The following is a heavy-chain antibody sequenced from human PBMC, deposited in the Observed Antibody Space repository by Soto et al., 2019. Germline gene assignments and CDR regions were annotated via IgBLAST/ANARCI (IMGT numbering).Heavy chain of an antibody. Sequence: SETLSLTCTVSGGSISSYYWSWIRQPPGKGLEWIGYIYYSGSTNYNPSLKSRVTISVDTSKNQFSLKLSSVTAADTAVYYCARVRDWNYFDYWGQGTLVTVSS. V-gene: IGHV4-59*01. CDR3: ARVRDWNYFDY. CDR1: GGSISSYY. J-gene: IGHJ4*02. CDR2: IYYSGST. D-gene: IGHD1-1*01.